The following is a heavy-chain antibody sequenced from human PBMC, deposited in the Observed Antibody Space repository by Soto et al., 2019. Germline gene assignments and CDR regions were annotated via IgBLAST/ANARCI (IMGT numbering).Heavy chain of an antibody. CDR1: GFTLSMSA. Sequence: EVQLMESGGGLVQPGGSLRLSYASSGFTLSMSAVNWVRQAPGKGLEWVSYISDSGDRTYYADSVKGRFTISRDRSKNTVSLQMDSLRAEGTAVYYCAKDRGIIVKAGDAFDVWGQGTKVTVSS. D-gene: IGHD3-16*02. J-gene: IGHJ3*01. CDR3: AKDRGIIVKAGDAFDV. CDR2: ISDSGDRT. V-gene: IGHV3-23*01.